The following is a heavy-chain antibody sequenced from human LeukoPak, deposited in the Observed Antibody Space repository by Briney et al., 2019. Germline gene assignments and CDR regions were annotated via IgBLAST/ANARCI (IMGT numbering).Heavy chain of an antibody. J-gene: IGHJ5*02. V-gene: IGHV4-38-2*02. CDR1: GYSISSGYY. D-gene: IGHD5-18*01. Sequence: PSETLSLTCTVSGYSISSGYYWGWIRQPPGKGLEWIGSIYHSGSTYYNPSLKSRVTISVDTSKNQFSLKLRSVTAADTAVYYCARATIQLFDNWGQGTLVAVSS. CDR3: ARATIQLFDN. CDR2: IYHSGST.